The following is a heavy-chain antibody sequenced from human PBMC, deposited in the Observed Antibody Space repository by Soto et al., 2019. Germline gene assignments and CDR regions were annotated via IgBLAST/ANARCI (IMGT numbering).Heavy chain of an antibody. J-gene: IGHJ4*02. CDR1: GESISSSSYY. CDR2: IYYSGRT. D-gene: IGHD2-21*02. CDR3: ARQRTTVVTQAYFDH. V-gene: IGHV4-39*01. Sequence: SETLSLTCIVSGESISSSSYYWGWIRQPPGKGLEWIGSIYYSGRTYYNPSFKSRVTISIDTSKNQFSLKLSSVTATDTAVYYCARQRTTVVTQAYFDHWGQGALVTSPQ.